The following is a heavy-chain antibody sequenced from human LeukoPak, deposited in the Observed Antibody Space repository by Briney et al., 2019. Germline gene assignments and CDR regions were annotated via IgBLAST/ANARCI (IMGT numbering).Heavy chain of an antibody. D-gene: IGHD3-9*01. CDR3: SRARAPGYYPDY. CDR2: IKSKTDGGTT. V-gene: IGHV3-15*01. J-gene: IGHJ4*02. Sequence: GGSLRLSCAASGVTFSNAWMNWVRQAPGKGLEWVGRIKSKTDGGTTDYAAPVKGRFTISRDDSRNTLYLQMNSLKSEDTAVYYCSRARAPGYYPDYWGQGTLVTVSS. CDR1: GVTFSNAW.